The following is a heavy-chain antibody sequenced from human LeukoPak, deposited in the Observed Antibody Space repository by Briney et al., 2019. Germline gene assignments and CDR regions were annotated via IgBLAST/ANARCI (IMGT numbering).Heavy chain of an antibody. CDR3: ARGHDILTGYYRGAFDI. D-gene: IGHD3-9*01. J-gene: IGHJ3*02. CDR2: IYYSGST. CDR1: GGSTSSYY. V-gene: IGHV4-59*01. Sequence: SETLSLTCTVSGGSTSSYYWSWIRQPPGKGLEWIGYIYYSGSTNYNPSLKSRVTISVDTSKNQFSLKLSSVTAADTAVYYCARGHDILTGYYRGAFDIWGQGTMVTVSS.